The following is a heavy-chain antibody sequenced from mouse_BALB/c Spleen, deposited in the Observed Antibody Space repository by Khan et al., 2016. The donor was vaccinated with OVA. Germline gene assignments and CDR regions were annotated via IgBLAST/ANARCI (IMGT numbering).Heavy chain of an antibody. CDR1: GYTFTDFA. CDR2: ISTYYGDA. V-gene: IGHV1S137*01. Sequence: QVRLQQSGAELVRPGVSVKISCKGSGYTFTDFAIHWVKQSHAKSLEWIGVISTYYGDADYNQKFKGKATMTVDKSSSTAFVELARLTPEDSANYCGVRGRGNSRFAYWGQGTLVTVSA. CDR3: VRGRGNSRFAY. D-gene: IGHD2-1*01. J-gene: IGHJ3*01.